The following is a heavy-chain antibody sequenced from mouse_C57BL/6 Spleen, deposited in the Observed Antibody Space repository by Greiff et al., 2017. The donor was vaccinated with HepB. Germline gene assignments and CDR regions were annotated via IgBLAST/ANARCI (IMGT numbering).Heavy chain of an antibody. J-gene: IGHJ1*03. V-gene: IGHV2-4*01. CDR2: IWSGGST. CDR3: ASHSNYRYFDV. CDR1: GFSLTSYG. Sequence: VQGVESGPGLVQPSQSLSITCTVSGFSLTSYGVHWVRQPPGKGLEWLGVIWSGGSTDYNAAFISRLSISKDNSKSQVFFKMNSLQADDTAIYYCASHSNYRYFDVWGTGTTVTVSS. D-gene: IGHD2-5*01.